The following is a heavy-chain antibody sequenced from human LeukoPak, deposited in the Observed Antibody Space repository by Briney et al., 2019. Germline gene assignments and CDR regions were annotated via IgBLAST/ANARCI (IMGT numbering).Heavy chain of an antibody. CDR3: ARGGSGYDYTSFDY. V-gene: IGHV4-59*01. Sequence: SETLSLTCTVSGRSLGSDYWSWIRHSPGGGLEWIGSIYYSGRPNSNASLKRRVTLSPDTSKNQSSLQLKSVPAAATAVYYCARGGSGYDYTSFDYWGQGTLVTVSA. D-gene: IGHD5-12*01. CDR1: GRSLGSDY. J-gene: IGHJ4*02. CDR2: IYYSGRP.